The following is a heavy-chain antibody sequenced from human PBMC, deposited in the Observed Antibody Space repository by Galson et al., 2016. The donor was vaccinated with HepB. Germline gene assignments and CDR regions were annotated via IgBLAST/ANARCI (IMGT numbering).Heavy chain of an antibody. D-gene: IGHD6-6*01. CDR1: GYSFSNYW. CDR2: MYPRNSET. V-gene: IGHV5-51*03. CDR3: RSPAGSTSSNYQFDC. Sequence: QSGAAVKKPGESLPISCKGSGYSFSNYWIGWVRQMPGKGLEWMGIMYPRNSETRYSPSFQGLVTISADKSISTPYLQWSSLKASDTPMYYCRSPAGSTSSNYQFDCWGQGTLVTVTS. J-gene: IGHJ4*02.